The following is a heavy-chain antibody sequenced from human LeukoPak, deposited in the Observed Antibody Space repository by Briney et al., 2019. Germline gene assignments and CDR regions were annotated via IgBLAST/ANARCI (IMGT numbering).Heavy chain of an antibody. CDR3: AKDVRVYYYDSSFPFDY. CDR1: GFTFDDYA. J-gene: IGHJ4*02. V-gene: IGHV3-9*01. Sequence: PGRSLRLSCAASGFTFDDYAMHWVRQAPGKGLEWVSGISWNSGSIGYADSVKGRFTISRDNAKNSLYLQMNSLRAEDTALYYCAKDVRVYYYDSSFPFDYWGQGTLVTVSS. D-gene: IGHD3-22*01. CDR2: ISWNSGSI.